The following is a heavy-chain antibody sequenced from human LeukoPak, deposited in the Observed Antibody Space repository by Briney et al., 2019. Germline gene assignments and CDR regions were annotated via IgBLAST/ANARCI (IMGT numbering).Heavy chain of an antibody. V-gene: IGHV1-69*05. CDR2: IIPIFGTA. CDR3: ARDFAYGSGSTHFDH. J-gene: IGHJ4*02. CDR1: GGTFSSYA. Sequence: SVKVSCKASGGTFSSYAISWVRQAPGQGLEWMGGIIPIFGTANYAQKFQGRVTMTRDTSTSTVHMELSSLRSEDTAVYYCARDFAYGSGSTHFDHWGQGTLVTVSS. D-gene: IGHD3-10*01.